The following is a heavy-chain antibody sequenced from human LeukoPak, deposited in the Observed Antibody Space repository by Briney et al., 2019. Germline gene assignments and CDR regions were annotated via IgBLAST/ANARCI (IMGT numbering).Heavy chain of an antibody. J-gene: IGHJ4*02. Sequence: PGGSLRLSCAASGFTFSGYWMTWVRQAPGKGLEWVATIKPDGSDQYYVDSLRGRFTISRDNTKNSLYLQMNSLRAEDTAVYFCARGGNRKKEFWGQGTLVTVSS. D-gene: IGHD1-14*01. CDR2: IKPDGSDQ. CDR1: GFTFSGYW. V-gene: IGHV3-7*01. CDR3: ARGGNRKKEF.